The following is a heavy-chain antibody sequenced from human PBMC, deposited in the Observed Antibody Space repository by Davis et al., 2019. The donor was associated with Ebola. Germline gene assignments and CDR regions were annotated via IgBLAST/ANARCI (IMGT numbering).Heavy chain of an antibody. J-gene: IGHJ4*02. CDR1: GRFLTGYY. Sequence: SETRSPTCALYGRFLTGYYWSWNRQPPGKGLEWIGEINHSGSTNYNPSLKSRVTISVDTSKNQFSLKLSSVTAADTAVYYYARGRGVQGVRLDYWGQGTLVTVSS. V-gene: IGHV4-34*01. D-gene: IGHD3-10*01. CDR2: INHSGST. CDR3: ARGRGVQGVRLDY.